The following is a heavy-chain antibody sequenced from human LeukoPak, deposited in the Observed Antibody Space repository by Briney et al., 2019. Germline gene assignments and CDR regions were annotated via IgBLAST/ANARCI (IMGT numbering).Heavy chain of an antibody. CDR3: AGQYTGYDAFDY. CDR2: IYYSGST. Sequence: SETLSLTCTVSGGSISSYYWSWIRQPPGKGLEWIGSIYYSGSTYYNPSLKSRVTISIDTSKDQFSLKLSSVTAADTAVYYCAGQYTGYDAFDYWGQGTLVTVSS. CDR1: GGSISSYY. J-gene: IGHJ4*02. V-gene: IGHV4-59*08. D-gene: IGHD5-12*01.